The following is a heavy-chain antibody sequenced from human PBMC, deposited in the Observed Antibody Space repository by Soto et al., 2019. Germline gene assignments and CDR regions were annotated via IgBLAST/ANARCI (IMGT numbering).Heavy chain of an antibody. CDR2: IYYSGST. CDR1: GGSISSYY. V-gene: IGHV4-59*01. J-gene: IGHJ3*02. CDR3: ARGDCSGGSCYSVDI. Sequence: TSETLSLTCTVSGGSISSYYWSWIRQPPGKGLEWIGYIYYSGSTNYNPSLKSRVTISVDTSKNQFSLKLSSVTAADTAVYYCARGDCSGGSCYSVDIWGQGTMVTVSS. D-gene: IGHD2-15*01.